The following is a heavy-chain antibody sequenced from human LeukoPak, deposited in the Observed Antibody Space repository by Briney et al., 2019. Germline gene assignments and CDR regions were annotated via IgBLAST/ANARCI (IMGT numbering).Heavy chain of an antibody. CDR1: GYSFTSYW. D-gene: IGHD6-19*01. V-gene: IGHV5-51*01. CDR3: ARLTYIAVAGHYFDY. J-gene: IGHJ4*02. CDR2: IYPGDSDT. Sequence: GESLKISCKGSGYSFTSYWIGWVRQMPGKGLGWMGIIYPGDSDTRYSPSFQGQVTISADKSISTAYLQWSSLKASDTAMYYCARLTYIAVAGHYFDYWGQGTLVTVSS.